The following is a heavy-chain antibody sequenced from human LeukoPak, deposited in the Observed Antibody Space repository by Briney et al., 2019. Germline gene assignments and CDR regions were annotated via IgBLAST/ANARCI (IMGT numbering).Heavy chain of an antibody. D-gene: IGHD3-22*01. CDR3: AKDRQIGYYYDSSGYGNDAFDI. Sequence: GGSLRLSCAASGFTFSNYGMHWVRQAPGKGLEWVAVMSYDGSNKYYADSVKGRFTISRDNSKNTLYLQMNSLRAEDTAVYYCAKDRQIGYYYDSSGYGNDAFDIWGQGTMVTVSS. CDR1: GFTFSNYG. V-gene: IGHV3-30*18. CDR2: MSYDGSNK. J-gene: IGHJ3*02.